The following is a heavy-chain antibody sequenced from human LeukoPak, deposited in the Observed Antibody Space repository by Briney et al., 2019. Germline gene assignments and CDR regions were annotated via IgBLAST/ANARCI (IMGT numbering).Heavy chain of an antibody. D-gene: IGHD1-1*01. CDR1: GGPFSGYY. J-gene: IGHJ2*01. V-gene: IGHV4-34*01. Sequence: PSETLSHTCAVYGGPFSGYYWSWIRQPPGKGLEWIGEVTRNGDINYNPSLKSRVTLSLEASQNKFSLTVNSVSAADTAVYYCARLSLMNPQLAYWYFDVWGRGTLVTVSS. CDR3: ARLSLMNPQLAYWYFDV. CDR2: VTRNGDI.